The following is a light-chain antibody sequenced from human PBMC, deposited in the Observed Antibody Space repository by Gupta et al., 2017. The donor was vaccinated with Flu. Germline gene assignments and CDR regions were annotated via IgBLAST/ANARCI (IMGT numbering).Light chain of an antibody. V-gene: IGLV2-11*01. CDR2: DVT. CDR1: GSEGGTYNY. Sequence: QSPVLQPPSLSTVLGPPVTISCARAGSEGGTYNYASWYQQHPGRAPKVVIFDVTERPSGVPSRFSGSRSGDTAYLTISGLQGEDEADYYCYSYRGYHTWEFGGGTKLTVL. CDR3: YSYRGYHTWE. J-gene: IGLJ2*01.